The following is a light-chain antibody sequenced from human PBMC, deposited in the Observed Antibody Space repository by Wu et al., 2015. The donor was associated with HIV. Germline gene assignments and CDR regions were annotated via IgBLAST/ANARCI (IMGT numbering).Light chain of an antibody. J-gene: IGKJ4*01. CDR1: QGVSSY. CDR2: AAS. CDR3: QQLNGYRLT. Sequence: DIQLIQSPSFLSASVGDRVTITCRASQGVSSYLAWYQQKPGKAPNLLIYAASILQSGVPSRFSGGGTGAEFNFTISSLQPEDFATYYCQQLNGYRLTFGGGTKVEIK. V-gene: IGKV1-9*01.